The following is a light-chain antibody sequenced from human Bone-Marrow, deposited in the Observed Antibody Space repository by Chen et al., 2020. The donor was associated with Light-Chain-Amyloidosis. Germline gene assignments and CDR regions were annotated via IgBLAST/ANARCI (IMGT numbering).Light chain of an antibody. V-gene: IGLV3-25*03. CDR2: RDT. J-gene: IGLJ2*01. CDR1: DLPTKY. CDR3: QSADSSGTYEVI. Sequence: SYELTQPPSVSVTPGKTDRITCSGDDLPTKYAYWYQQKPGQAPVLVIYRDTERPSGISERFSGSSSGTTATLTISGVQAEDEADYHCQSADSSGTYEVIFGGGTKLTVL.